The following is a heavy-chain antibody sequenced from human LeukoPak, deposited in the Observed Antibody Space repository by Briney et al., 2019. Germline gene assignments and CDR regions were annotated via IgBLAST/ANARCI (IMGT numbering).Heavy chain of an antibody. CDR3: ARAVYCSSTSCYVGAFDI. CDR1: GFTFSSYW. Sequence: GGSLRLSCAASGFTFSSYWMSWVRQAPGKGLEWVANIKQDGSEKYYVDSVKGRFTISRDNAKNSLYLQMNSLRAEDTAVYYCARAVYCSSTSCYVGAFDIWGQGTMVTVSS. CDR2: IKQDGSEK. V-gene: IGHV3-7*01. D-gene: IGHD2-2*01. J-gene: IGHJ3*02.